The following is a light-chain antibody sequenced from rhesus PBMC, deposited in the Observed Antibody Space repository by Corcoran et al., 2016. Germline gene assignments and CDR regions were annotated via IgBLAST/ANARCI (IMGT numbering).Light chain of an antibody. CDR2: GAS. CDR3: LQSSNWPRT. J-gene: IGKJ1*01. Sequence: IVMTQSPATLALSPGERATLSCRASQSVSSHLAWYQQKPGQAPRLLIYGASPRATGIPDRFSGSGSGTEFTLTISSLEPEDVGVYFCLQSSNWPRTFGQGTKVEIK. V-gene: IGKV3-24*04. CDR1: QSVSSH.